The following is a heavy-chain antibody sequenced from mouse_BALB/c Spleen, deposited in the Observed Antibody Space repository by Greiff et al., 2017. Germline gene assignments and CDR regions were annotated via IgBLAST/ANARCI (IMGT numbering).Heavy chain of an antibody. Sequence: EVQLQQSGPGLVKPSQSLSLTCTVTGYSITSDYAWNWIRQFPGNKLEWMGYISYSGSTSYNPSLKSRISITRDTSKNQFFLQLNSVTTEDTATYYCARGGAYDYLYYFDYWGQGTTLTVSS. V-gene: IGHV3-2*02. CDR1: GYSITSDYA. CDR2: ISYSGST. CDR3: ARGGAYDYLYYFDY. D-gene: IGHD2-4*01. J-gene: IGHJ2*01.